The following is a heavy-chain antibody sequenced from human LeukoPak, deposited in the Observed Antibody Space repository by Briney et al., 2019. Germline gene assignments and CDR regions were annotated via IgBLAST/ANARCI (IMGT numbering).Heavy chain of an antibody. CDR3: ARISPYYGDYPQYYYYYMGV. D-gene: IGHD4-17*01. V-gene: IGHV4-38-2*01. CDR2: IYHSGNT. J-gene: IGHJ6*03. CDR1: GYSISSGYY. Sequence: KPSETLSLTCAVSGYSISSGYYWGRIRQPPGKGLEWIGNIYHSGNTYYNPSLKSRVTISVDTSKNQFSLKLSSVTASDTAVYYCARISPYYGDYPQYYYYYMGVWGKGTTVTVSS.